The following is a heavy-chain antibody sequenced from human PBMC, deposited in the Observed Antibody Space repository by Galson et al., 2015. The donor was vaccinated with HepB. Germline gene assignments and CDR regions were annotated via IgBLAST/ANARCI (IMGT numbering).Heavy chain of an antibody. D-gene: IGHD6-13*01. CDR3: ARGYSNSWYSVLAY. Sequence: SLRLSCAASGFIVSRSYMSWVRQAPGKGLEWVSVIYSGDNTYYADSAKGRFTITRDSSKNTLYLQMNSLRVEDTAVYYCARGYSNSWYSVLAYWGQGTLVTVSS. V-gene: IGHV3-53*01. CDR1: GFIVSRSY. CDR2: IYSGDNT. J-gene: IGHJ4*02.